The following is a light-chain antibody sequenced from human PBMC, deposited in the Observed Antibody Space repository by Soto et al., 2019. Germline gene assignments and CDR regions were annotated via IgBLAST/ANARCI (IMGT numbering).Light chain of an antibody. CDR2: DAS. CDR3: QQYNSQSSIT. Sequence: DLQITQSPCTLSASVGDRVTIPRPASESISTWLAWYQQKPGKAPNLLIFDASSLESGVPSRFSGSGSGTEFTLTISSLQADDFATYYCQQYNSQSSITFGQGTRLEI. J-gene: IGKJ5*01. CDR1: ESISTW. V-gene: IGKV1-5*01.